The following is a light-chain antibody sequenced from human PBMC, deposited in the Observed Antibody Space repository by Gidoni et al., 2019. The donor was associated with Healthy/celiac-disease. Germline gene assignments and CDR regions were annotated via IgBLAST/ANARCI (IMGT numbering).Light chain of an antibody. CDR2: GAS. Sequence: EIVWTQSPGTLSLSPGERATISCRASQSVRSSYLAWYQQKPGQAPRLLIYGASSRATGIPDRFSGSGSGTAFPLTISRREPEDFAVFYCQQYGSSPPLTFGGGTKVEIK. CDR1: QSVRSSY. CDR3: QQYGSSPPLT. V-gene: IGKV3-20*01. J-gene: IGKJ4*01.